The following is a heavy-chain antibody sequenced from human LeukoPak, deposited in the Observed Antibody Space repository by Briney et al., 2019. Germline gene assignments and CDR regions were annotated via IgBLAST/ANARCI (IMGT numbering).Heavy chain of an antibody. D-gene: IGHD4-11*01. CDR2: IYYSGST. CDR1: GGSISSYY. CDR3: ARSDYKGFWYFDL. V-gene: IGHV4-59*01. Sequence: PSETLSLTCTVSGGSISSYYWSWIRQPPGKGLEWIGYIYYSGSTNYNPSLKSRVTISVDTSKNQFSLKLSSVTAADTAVYYCARSDYKGFWYFDLWGRGTLVTVSS. J-gene: IGHJ2*01.